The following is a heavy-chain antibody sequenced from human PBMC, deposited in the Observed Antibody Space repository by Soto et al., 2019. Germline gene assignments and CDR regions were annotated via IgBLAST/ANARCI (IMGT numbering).Heavy chain of an antibody. Sequence: GASVKVYCKASGYAFTGYARLWVRQAPGQRPQWMGWINAGEGNTRYSQKFQGRVSITRDTSASTAYMELTTLTFEDTAVYYCARAFLVVAATLDYWGQGTLVTVSS. CDR1: GYAFTGYA. CDR2: INAGEGNT. V-gene: IGHV1-3*01. J-gene: IGHJ4*02. D-gene: IGHD2-15*01. CDR3: ARAFLVVAATLDY.